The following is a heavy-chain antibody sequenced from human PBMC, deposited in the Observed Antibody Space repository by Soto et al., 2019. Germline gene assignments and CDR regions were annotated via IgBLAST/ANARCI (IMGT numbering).Heavy chain of an antibody. J-gene: IGHJ4*02. V-gene: IGHV3-23*01. Sequence: GGSLRLSCAASGFTFSNFAMSWVRQAPGKGPEWVSGISGSGGTTFYVDSVKGRFTISRDNSKNTLYLQMNSLRGEDTAVYYCAKDEVREQWLALFDYWGQGTLVTVS. CDR3: AKDEVREQWLALFDY. CDR2: ISGSGGTT. CDR1: GFTFSNFA. D-gene: IGHD6-19*01.